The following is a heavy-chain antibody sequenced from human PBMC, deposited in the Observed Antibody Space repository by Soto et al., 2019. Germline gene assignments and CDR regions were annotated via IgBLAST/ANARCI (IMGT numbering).Heavy chain of an antibody. Sequence: QVQLVQSGAEVKKPGASVKVSCKASGYTFTGYYMHWVRQAPGQGLEWMGWINPNSGGTNYAQKFQGWVTMTRDTSISTAYMELSRLRSDDTAVYYWARENIAAAGTYYYYGMDVWGQGTTVTVSS. CDR2: INPNSGGT. D-gene: IGHD6-13*01. V-gene: IGHV1-2*04. J-gene: IGHJ6*02. CDR3: ARENIAAAGTYYYYGMDV. CDR1: GYTFTGYY.